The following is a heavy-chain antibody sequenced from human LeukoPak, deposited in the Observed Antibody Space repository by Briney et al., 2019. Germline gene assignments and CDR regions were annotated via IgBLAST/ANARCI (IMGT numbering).Heavy chain of an antibody. CDR1: GGSISSGDYY. J-gene: IGHJ3*02. CDR3: ARWTGLSDAFDI. D-gene: IGHD3/OR15-3a*01. Sequence: SQTLSLTCTVSGGSISSGDYYWSWIRQPPGKGLEWIGYIYYSGSTYYNPSLKSRVTISVDTSKNQFSLKLSSVTAADTAVYYCARWTGLSDAFDICGQGTMVTVSS. V-gene: IGHV4-30-4*08. CDR2: IYYSGST.